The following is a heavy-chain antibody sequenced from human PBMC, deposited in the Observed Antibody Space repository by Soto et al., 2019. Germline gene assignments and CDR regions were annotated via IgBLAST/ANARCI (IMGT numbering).Heavy chain of an antibody. CDR1: GGTFSSYA. CDR3: AREGVAAPGALDY. D-gene: IGHD6-19*01. CDR2: IIPIFGTA. V-gene: IGHV1-69*06. Sequence: SVKVSCKASGGTFSSYAISWVQQAPGQGLEWMGGIIPIFGTANYAQKFQGRVTITADKSTSTAYMELSSLRSEDTAVYYCAREGVAAPGALDYWGQGTLVTVSS. J-gene: IGHJ4*02.